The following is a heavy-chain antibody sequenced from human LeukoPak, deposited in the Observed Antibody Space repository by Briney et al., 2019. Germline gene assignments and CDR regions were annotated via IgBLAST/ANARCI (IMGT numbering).Heavy chain of an antibody. D-gene: IGHD3-22*01. Sequence: GGSLRLSCAASGFTFSDYYMSWLRQAPGKGLEWVSYISSSSSYTNYADSVKGRFTISRDNAKNSLYLQMNSLRAEDTAVYYCARDAATYYYDSSGYYYDYWGQGTLVTVSS. CDR2: ISSSSSYT. CDR1: GFTFSDYY. V-gene: IGHV3-11*06. J-gene: IGHJ4*02. CDR3: ARDAATYYYDSSGYYYDY.